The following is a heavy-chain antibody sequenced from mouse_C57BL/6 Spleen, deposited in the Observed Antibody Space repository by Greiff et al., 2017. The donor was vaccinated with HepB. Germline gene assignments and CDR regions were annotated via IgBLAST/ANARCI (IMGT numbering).Heavy chain of an antibody. CDR1: GYTFTSYW. J-gene: IGHJ2*01. V-gene: IGHV1-52*01. CDR3: ATIYYDYDDYFDY. CDR2: IDPSDSET. D-gene: IGHD2-4*01. Sequence: VQLQQPGAELVRPGSSVKLSCKASGYTFTSYWMHWVKQRPKQGLEWIGNIDPSDSETHYNQKFKDKATLTVDKSSSTAYMQLSSLTSEDSAVYYCATIYYDYDDYFDYWGQGTTLTVSS.